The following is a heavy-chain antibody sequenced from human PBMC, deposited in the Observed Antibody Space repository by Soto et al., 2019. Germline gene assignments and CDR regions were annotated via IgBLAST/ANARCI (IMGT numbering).Heavy chain of an antibody. CDR3: ARAPLDYHDTSRYSGN. D-gene: IGHD3-22*01. CDR2: ISAYNGNT. V-gene: IGHV1-18*01. CDR1: GYTFTSYG. J-gene: IGHJ4*01. Sequence: GASVKLSCKASGYTFTSYGISWVRQAPGQGLEWMGWISAYNGNTNYAQKLQGRVTMTTDTSTSTAYMELRSLRSDDTAVYYCARAPLDYHDTSRYSGNWRHGTPVTVFS.